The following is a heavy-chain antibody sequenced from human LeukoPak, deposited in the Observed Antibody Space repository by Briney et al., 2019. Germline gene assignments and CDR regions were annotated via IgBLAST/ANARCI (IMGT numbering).Heavy chain of an antibody. CDR1: GFTFSSYG. J-gene: IGHJ4*02. CDR3: AKLWAGYYFDY. D-gene: IGHD1-26*01. CDR2: ISYDGSDK. Sequence: GGSLRLSCAASGFTFSSYGMHWVRQAPGKGLEWVAVISYDGSDKYYADSVKGRFTISRDNSKNTLYLQMNSLRAEDTAVYYCAKLWAGYYFDYWGQGTLVTVSS. V-gene: IGHV3-30*18.